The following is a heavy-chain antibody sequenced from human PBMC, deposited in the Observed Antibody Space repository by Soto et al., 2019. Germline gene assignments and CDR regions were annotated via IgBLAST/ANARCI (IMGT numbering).Heavy chain of an antibody. V-gene: IGHV3-30-3*01. Sequence: PRGSLRLSCTASGFTFSSYAMHWVRQAPGKGLEWVAVISYDGSNKYYADSVKGRFTISRDNSKNTMYLQMNSLRVEDTAVYYCARPYSSGWYGDLDYWGQGTLVTVSS. CDR1: GFTFSSYA. CDR2: ISYDGSNK. CDR3: ARPYSSGWYGDLDY. J-gene: IGHJ4*02. D-gene: IGHD6-19*01.